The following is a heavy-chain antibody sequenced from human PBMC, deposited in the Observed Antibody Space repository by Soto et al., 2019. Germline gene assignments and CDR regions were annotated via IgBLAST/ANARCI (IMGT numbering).Heavy chain of an antibody. Sequence: EVQLLESGGGLVRPGGSLRLSCAASGFTFSNYAIGWVRQAPGKGLEWVSAINGDGDSTYYADSVKGRFTISRDNSKKTMDLQMNTLRAEDTATYYCAKGTAPYGSGSSYRYFFDSWGQGTLVTVSS. CDR3: AKGTAPYGSGSSYRYFFDS. CDR1: GFTFSNYA. J-gene: IGHJ4*02. D-gene: IGHD3-10*01. V-gene: IGHV3-23*01. CDR2: INGDGDST.